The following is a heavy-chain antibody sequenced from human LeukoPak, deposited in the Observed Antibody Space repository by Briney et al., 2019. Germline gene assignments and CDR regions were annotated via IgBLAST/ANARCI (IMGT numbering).Heavy chain of an antibody. Sequence: PSETLSLTCTVSGGSISSGSYYWSWIRQPPGKGLEWIGYIYYSGSTNYNPSLKSRVTVSVDTSKNQFSLKLSSVTAADTAVYYCARVKYCSSTSCLSYYYYYVDVWGKGTTVTVSS. CDR1: GGSISSGSYY. CDR3: ARVKYCSSTSCLSYYYYYVDV. D-gene: IGHD2-2*01. V-gene: IGHV4-61*01. CDR2: IYYSGST. J-gene: IGHJ6*03.